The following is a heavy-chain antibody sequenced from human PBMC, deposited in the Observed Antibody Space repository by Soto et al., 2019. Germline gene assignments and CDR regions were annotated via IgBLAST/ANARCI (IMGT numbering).Heavy chain of an antibody. D-gene: IGHD4-17*01. CDR2: ISYDGSDK. CDR1: GFTFSRYA. CDR3: ARDYGDYDFLDY. V-gene: IGHV3-30-3*01. Sequence: QVPLVESGGGVVQPGRSLRLSCVASGFTFSRYAIHWVRQAPGKGLEWVAVISYDGSDKYYADSVKGRFTISRDNSKNTLYLQMNSLSPDDTAVYYCARDYGDYDFLDYWGQGTLVTVSS. J-gene: IGHJ4*02.